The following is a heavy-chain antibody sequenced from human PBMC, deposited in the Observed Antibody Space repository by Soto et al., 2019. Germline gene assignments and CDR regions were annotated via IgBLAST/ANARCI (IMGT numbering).Heavy chain of an antibody. J-gene: IGHJ4*02. CDR3: ARESEDLTSNFDY. CDR2: ISSTTNYV. V-gene: IGHV3-21*06. Sequence: GGSLRLSCAASGFTFTRYSMNWVRQAPGKGLEWVSSISSTTNYVYYGDSMKGRFTISRDNAKNSLYLEMNSLRAEDTAVYYCARESEDLTSNFDYWGQGTLVTVSS. CDR1: GFTFTRYS.